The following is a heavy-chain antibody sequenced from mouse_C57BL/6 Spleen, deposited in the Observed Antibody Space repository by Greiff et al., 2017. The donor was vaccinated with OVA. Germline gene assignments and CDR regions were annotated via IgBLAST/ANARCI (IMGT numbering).Heavy chain of an antibody. J-gene: IGHJ2*01. CDR2: INPGSGGT. D-gene: IGHD1-2*01. V-gene: IGHV1-54*01. CDR1: GYAFTNSL. CDR3: ARDYYGHYFDY. Sequence: QVQLQQSGAELVRPGTSVKVSCKASGYAFTNSLIEWVKQRPGQGLEWIGVINPGSGGTSYNQKFKGKATLTVNKSSSTAYMELRSLTSEDSAVYYCARDYYGHYFDYWGQGTTLTVSS.